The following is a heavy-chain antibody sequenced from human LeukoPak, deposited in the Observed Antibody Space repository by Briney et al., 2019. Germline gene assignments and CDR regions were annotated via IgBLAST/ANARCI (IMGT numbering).Heavy chain of an antibody. CDR2: VHLDGRT. J-gene: IGHJ4*02. Sequence: KSSETLRLSCDVSGVSFTSTNWWTWVRQPPGKGLEWIGEVHLDGRTNYNPSLKSRLIMSVDLPENHISLKLTSVTAADTAVYYCAREGGFCRPLDYWGQGTLVTVSS. CDR3: AREGGFCRPLDY. D-gene: IGHD3-3*01. CDR1: GVSFTSTNW. V-gene: IGHV4-4*02.